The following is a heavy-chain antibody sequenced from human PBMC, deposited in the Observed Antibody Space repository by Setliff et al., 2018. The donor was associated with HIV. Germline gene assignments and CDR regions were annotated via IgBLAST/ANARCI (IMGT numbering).Heavy chain of an antibody. CDR1: GFTFSDHY. CDR3: ARGRLLWSGSYYYYYMDV. D-gene: IGHD3-10*01. Sequence: GESLKISCAASGFTFSDHYMDWVRQAPGKGLEWVGRSRNKANSYTTEYAASVKGRFTISRDDSKNSLYLQMNSLKTEDTAVYYCARGRLLWSGSYYYYYMDVWGKGTTVTVS. CDR2: SRNKANSYTT. V-gene: IGHV3-72*01. J-gene: IGHJ6*03.